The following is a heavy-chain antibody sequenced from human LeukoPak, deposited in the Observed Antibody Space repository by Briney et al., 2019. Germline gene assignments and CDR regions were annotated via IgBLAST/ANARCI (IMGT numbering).Heavy chain of an antibody. D-gene: IGHD1-26*01. CDR3: VVGATRGGGYYYYGMDV. V-gene: IGHV4-61*01. J-gene: IGHJ6*02. Sequence: PSETLSLTCTVSGGSFSSGSYYWSWIRQPPGKGLEWIGYIYYGGSTNYNPSLKSRVTISVDTSKNQFSLKLSSVTAADTAVYYCVVGATRGGGYYYYGMDVWGQGTTVTVSS. CDR2: IYYGGST. CDR1: GGSFSSGSYY.